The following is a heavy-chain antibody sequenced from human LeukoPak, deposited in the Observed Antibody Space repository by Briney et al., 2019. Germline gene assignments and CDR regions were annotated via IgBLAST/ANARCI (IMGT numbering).Heavy chain of an antibody. J-gene: IGHJ4*02. Sequence: ASVKVSCKVSGYTLTELSMHWVRQAPGKGLEWMGGFDPEDGETIYAQKFQGRVTMTRDTSISTAYMELSRLRSDDTAVYYCARAGAAAANYFDYWGQGTLVTVSS. CDR1: GYTLTELS. D-gene: IGHD6-13*01. V-gene: IGHV1-24*01. CDR3: ARAGAAAANYFDY. CDR2: FDPEDGET.